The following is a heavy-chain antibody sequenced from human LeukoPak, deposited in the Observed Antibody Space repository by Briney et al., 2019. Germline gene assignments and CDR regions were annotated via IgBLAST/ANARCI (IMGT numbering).Heavy chain of an antibody. D-gene: IGHD2-2*01. CDR1: GFTFNSYA. CDR2: ISGSGGAT. J-gene: IGHJ4*02. Sequence: PGGSLRLSCAASGFTFNSYAMNWVRQAPGKGLEWVSGISGSGGATYYADSVKGRFTISRDNPKNTLYLQMNSLRAEDTAVYYCARGQGGGYCSSTSCYRLFDYWGQGTLVTVSS. CDR3: ARGQGGGYCSSTSCYRLFDY. V-gene: IGHV3-23*01.